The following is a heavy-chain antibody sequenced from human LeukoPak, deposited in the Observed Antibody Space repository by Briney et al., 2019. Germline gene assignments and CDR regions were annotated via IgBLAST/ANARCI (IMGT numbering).Heavy chain of an antibody. CDR1: GFTFSSYG. CDR2: ISYDGSNK. J-gene: IGHJ6*02. Sequence: GGSLRLSCAASGFTFSSYGIHWVRQAPGKGLEWVAVISYDGSNKYYADSVKGRFTISRDNSKNTLYLQMNSLRAEDTAVYYCARNYGRVVPANQKKNPYYYYYGMDVWGQGTTVTVSS. CDR3: ARNYGRVVPANQKKNPYYYYYGMDV. D-gene: IGHD2-2*01. V-gene: IGHV3-30*03.